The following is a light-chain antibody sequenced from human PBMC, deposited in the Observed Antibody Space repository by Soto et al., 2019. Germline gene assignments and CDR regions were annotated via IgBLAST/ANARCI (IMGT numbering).Light chain of an antibody. CDR3: SSYTSSLWV. J-gene: IGLJ1*01. V-gene: IGLV2-14*01. Sequence: QSALTQPASVSGSPGQSITISCTGTSSDVGGYNYVSWYQQHPGKAPKLMIYDVSNRPSGVSNRFSGSNSGNTASLTISGLQAEDEADYYCSSYTSSLWVFGTGTKLTVL. CDR1: SSDVGGYNY. CDR2: DVS.